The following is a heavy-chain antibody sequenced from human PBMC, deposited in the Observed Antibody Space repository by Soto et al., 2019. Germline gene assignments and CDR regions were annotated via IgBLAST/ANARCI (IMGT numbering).Heavy chain of an antibody. CDR2: ISGSGGST. CDR3: AKAIALVGATLWPFPFDY. CDR1: GFTFSSYA. Sequence: EVQVLESGGGLVQPGGSLRLSCAASGFTFSSYAMSWVRQAPGKGLEWVSAISGSGGSTYYADSVKGRFTISRDNSKNTMYLQMNSLRAEDTAVYYCAKAIALVGATLWPFPFDYWGQGTLVTVSS. D-gene: IGHD1-26*01. J-gene: IGHJ4*02. V-gene: IGHV3-23*01.